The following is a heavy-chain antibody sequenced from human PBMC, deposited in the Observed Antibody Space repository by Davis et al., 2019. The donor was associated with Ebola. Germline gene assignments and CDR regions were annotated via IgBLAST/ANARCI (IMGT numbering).Heavy chain of an antibody. CDR1: GYTFTSYG. D-gene: IGHD3-10*01. CDR3: GRDRGWGFYYYYYYMDV. CDR2: ISAYNGNT. J-gene: IGHJ6*03. Sequence: ASVKVSCKASGYTFTSYGISWVRQAPGQGLEWMGWISAYNGNTNYAQKLQGRVTMTTDTSTSTAYMELRSLRSDDTAVYYCGRDRGWGFYYYYYYMDVWGKGTTVTVSS. V-gene: IGHV1-18*01.